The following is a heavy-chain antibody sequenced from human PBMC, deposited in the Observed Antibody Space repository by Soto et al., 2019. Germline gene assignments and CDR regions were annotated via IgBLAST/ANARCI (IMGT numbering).Heavy chain of an antibody. CDR2: IDPTGGRT. CDR1: GYTFENYY. CDR3: ARELQFPHQETGMDV. J-gene: IGHJ6*02. V-gene: IGHV1-46*02. D-gene: IGHD6-19*01. Sequence: QVHLVQSGAEVKKPGASVKVSCKASGYTFENYYMHWVRQAPGQGLEWLGIIDPTGGRTTSAQKFHDRVTMTRDTSTSTVYMELSSLRSNDTALYYCARELQFPHQETGMDVWGQGTTVTVSS.